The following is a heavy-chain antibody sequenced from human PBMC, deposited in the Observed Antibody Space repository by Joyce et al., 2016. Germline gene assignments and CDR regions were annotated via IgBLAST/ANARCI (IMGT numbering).Heavy chain of an antibody. J-gene: IGHJ4*02. CDR3: EIGGNHIDH. D-gene: IGHD2-15*01. Sequence: QVQVVESGGGVVQPGRSLRLSCAASGFTFSSYGMHWVRQAPGKGLEWVATISFNGTKTNYADSVKGRFTISRKNSKNTLYLEMNSLRTEDTAVYYCEIGGNHIDHWGQGTLVTVSS. CDR2: ISFNGTKT. V-gene: IGHV3-30*03. CDR1: GFTFSSYG.